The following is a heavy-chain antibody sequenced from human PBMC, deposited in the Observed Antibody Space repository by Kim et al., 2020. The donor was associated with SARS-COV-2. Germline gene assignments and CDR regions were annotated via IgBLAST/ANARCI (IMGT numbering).Heavy chain of an antibody. J-gene: IGHJ5*02. CDR3: ASLFTHSSRGWFDP. V-gene: IGHV1-69*04. CDR2: IIPILGIA. D-gene: IGHD1-26*01. CDR1: GGTFSSYA. Sequence: SVKVSCKASGGTFSSYAIIWVRQAPGQGLEWMGRIIPILGIANYAQKFQGRVTITADKSTSTAYMELSSLRSEDTAVYYCASLFTHSSRGWFDPWGQGTLVTVSP.